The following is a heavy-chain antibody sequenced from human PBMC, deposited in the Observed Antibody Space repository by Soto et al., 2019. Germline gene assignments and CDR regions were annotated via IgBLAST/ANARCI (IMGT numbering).Heavy chain of an antibody. V-gene: IGHV3-30*18. D-gene: IGHD3-22*01. Sequence: QVQLVESGGGVVQPGTSLKHSCAASGFTFDDFGFHWVRQAPGKGLEWVATLSYDGSHEYYADSVKGRFTISRDNSKITLYLQMNSLKTEDTAMYYCAKEMFPRTVLDSSSPWGDYWGLGTLVTVSS. CDR2: LSYDGSHE. CDR1: GFTFDDFG. J-gene: IGHJ4*02. CDR3: AKEMFPRTVLDSSSPWGDY.